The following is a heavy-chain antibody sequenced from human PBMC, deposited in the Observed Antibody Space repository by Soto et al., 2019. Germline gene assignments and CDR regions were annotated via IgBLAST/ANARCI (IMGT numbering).Heavy chain of an antibody. V-gene: IGHV3-15*07. D-gene: IGHD3-3*01. CDR3: TTAIWRRYAL. J-gene: IGHJ4*02. Sequence: GGSLRLSCSASGFTFSSYAMHWVRQTPGKGLEWVGRIKSKTDGGATDYAAPVKGRFTISRDDSKNTLYLQMNGLKAEDIAVYYCTTAIWRRYALWGQGTLVTVSS. CDR1: GFTFSSYA. CDR2: IKSKTDGGAT.